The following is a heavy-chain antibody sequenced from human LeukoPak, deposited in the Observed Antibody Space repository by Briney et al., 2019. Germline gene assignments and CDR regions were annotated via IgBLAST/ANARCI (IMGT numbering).Heavy chain of an antibody. D-gene: IGHD3-3*01. J-gene: IGHJ1*01. V-gene: IGHV3-11*04. CDR3: ARGTIFGVAIAEYFQH. CDR2: ISSSGSTI. Sequence: GGSLRLSCAASGFTFSDYYMSWIRQAPGKGLEWVSYISSSGSTIYYADSVKGRFTISRDNAKNSLYLQMNSLRAEDTAVYYCARGTIFGVAIAEYFQHWGQGTLVTVSS. CDR1: GFTFSDYY.